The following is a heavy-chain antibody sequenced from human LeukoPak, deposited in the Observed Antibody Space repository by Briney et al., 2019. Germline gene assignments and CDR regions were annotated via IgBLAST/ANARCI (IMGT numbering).Heavy chain of an antibody. D-gene: IGHD2-21*02. Sequence: PSETLSLTCTVSGGSISSSSYYWGWIRQPPGKGLEWIGSIYYSGSTYYNPSLKSRVTISVDTSKNQFSLKLSSVTAADTAVYYCARICGGDCYYPYYYYGMDVWGQGTTVTVSS. J-gene: IGHJ6*02. V-gene: IGHV4-39*01. CDR3: ARICGGDCYYPYYYYGMDV. CDR1: GGSISSSSYY. CDR2: IYYSGST.